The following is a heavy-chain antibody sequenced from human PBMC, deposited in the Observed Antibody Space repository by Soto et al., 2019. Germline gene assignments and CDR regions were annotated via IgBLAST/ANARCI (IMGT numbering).Heavy chain of an antibody. CDR1: GYTFTSYG. D-gene: IGHD6-19*01. Sequence: ASGKVSCKASGYTFTSYGINWVQQATGQGLEWMGWMNPNSGNTGYAQKFQGRVTMTRNTAISTAYMELSSLRSEDTAVYYCARSVADKNWFDPWGQGTLVTVSS. J-gene: IGHJ5*02. CDR2: MNPNSGNT. V-gene: IGHV1-8*01. CDR3: ARSVADKNWFDP.